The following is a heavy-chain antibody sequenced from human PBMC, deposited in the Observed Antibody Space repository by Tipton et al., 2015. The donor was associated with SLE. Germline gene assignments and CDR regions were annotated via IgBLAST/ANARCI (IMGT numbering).Heavy chain of an antibody. J-gene: IGHJ1*01. D-gene: IGHD2-2*01. Sequence: SLRLSCAASGFTFSTYEMNWVRQAPGKGLEWISYISSSGSTIYYADSVKGRFTISRDNAKKSLYLQMNSLRAEDTAVYYCARGAGYCGSTSFLEYFQHWGQGSLVTVSS. CDR1: GFTFSTYE. CDR3: ARGAGYCGSTSFLEYFQH. CDR2: ISSSGSTI. V-gene: IGHV3-48*03.